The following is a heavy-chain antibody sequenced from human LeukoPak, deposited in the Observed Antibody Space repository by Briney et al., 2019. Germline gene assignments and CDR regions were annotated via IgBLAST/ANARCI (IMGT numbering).Heavy chain of an antibody. V-gene: IGHV1-8*03. D-gene: IGHD2-2*01. J-gene: IGHJ4*02. Sequence: ASVKVSCKASGYTFTSYDINWVRQATGQGLEWMGWMSPNSGNTGYAQKFQGRVTITRDTSITTAYMELSSLRSEDTAVYYCARILPGGSSPPDYWGQGTLVTVSS. CDR1: GYTFTSYD. CDR2: MSPNSGNT. CDR3: ARILPGGSSPPDY.